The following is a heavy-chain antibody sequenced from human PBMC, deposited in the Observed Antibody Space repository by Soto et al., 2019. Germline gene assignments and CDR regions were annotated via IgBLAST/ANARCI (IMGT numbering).Heavy chain of an antibody. CDR1: GYSFTSYG. V-gene: IGHV1-18*01. CDR2: ISPYNGHT. D-gene: IGHD2-2*01. Sequence: ASVKVSCKASGYSFTSYGISWVRRAPGQGLEWMGWISPYNGHTQFVQRFQGRVSMTTDTSTKTAYMELRNLRSDDTAHYYCARDLTIVPATHPRLENYGMDVWGQGTTVTVSS. J-gene: IGHJ6*02. CDR3: ARDLTIVPATHPRLENYGMDV.